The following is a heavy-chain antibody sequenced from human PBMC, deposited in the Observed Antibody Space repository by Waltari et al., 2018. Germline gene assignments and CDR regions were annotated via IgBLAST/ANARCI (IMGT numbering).Heavy chain of an antibody. D-gene: IGHD3-10*01. CDR2: IYHSGST. V-gene: IGHV4-38-2*01. Sequence: QVQLQESGPGLVKPSETLSLTCAVSGYSISSGYYWGWTRQPPGKGLEWIGSIYHSGSTSSTPSLRSRVTLSVDTSKNQFSLKLSSVTAADTAVYYCARRGFSQPFLDYWGQGTLVTVSS. CDR1: GYSISSGYY. CDR3: ARRGFSQPFLDY. J-gene: IGHJ4*02.